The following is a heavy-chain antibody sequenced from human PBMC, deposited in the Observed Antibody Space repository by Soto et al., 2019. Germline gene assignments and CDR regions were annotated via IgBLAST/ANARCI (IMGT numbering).Heavy chain of an antibody. Sequence: QVQLVQSGAEVKKPGSSVKVSCKASGGTFSSYAISWVRQAPGQGLEWMGGIIPIFGTANYAQKFQGRVTITADKSTSKAYMELSSLRSEDRAVYYCARVGVAAPNHDAFDIWGQGTMVTVSS. CDR3: ARVGVAAPNHDAFDI. D-gene: IGHD2-15*01. CDR2: IIPIFGTA. CDR1: GGTFSSYA. J-gene: IGHJ3*02. V-gene: IGHV1-69*06.